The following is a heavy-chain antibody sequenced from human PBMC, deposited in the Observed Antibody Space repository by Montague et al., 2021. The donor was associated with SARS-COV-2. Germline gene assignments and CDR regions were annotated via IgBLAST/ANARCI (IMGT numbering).Heavy chain of an antibody. CDR2: IYHSGST. J-gene: IGHJ4*02. CDR1: GGSISSSNW. Sequence: SETLSLTCAVSGGSISSSNWWSWVRHPPGKVLEWIGEIYHSGSTXYNPSLKSRVAISVDKSKNQFSLKLSSVTAADTAVYYCSSRGAGWFGSNPERFDYWGQGTLVTVSS. CDR3: SSRGAGWFGSNPERFDY. D-gene: IGHD3-10*01. V-gene: IGHV4-4*02.